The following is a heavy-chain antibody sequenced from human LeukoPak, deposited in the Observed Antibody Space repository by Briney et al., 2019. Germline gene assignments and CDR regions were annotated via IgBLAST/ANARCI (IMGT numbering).Heavy chain of an antibody. D-gene: IGHD4-23*01. CDR1: GGTFSSYA. CDR3: ARGNYGGDEGYYYYYGMDV. CDR2: IIPIFGTA. V-gene: IGHV1-69*06. Sequence: GASVKVSCKASGGTFSSYAISWVRQAPGQGLEWMGGIIPIFGTANYAQKFQGRVTITADKSTSTAYMELSSLRSEDTAVYYCARGNYGGDEGYYYYYGMDVWGQGTTVTVSS. J-gene: IGHJ6*02.